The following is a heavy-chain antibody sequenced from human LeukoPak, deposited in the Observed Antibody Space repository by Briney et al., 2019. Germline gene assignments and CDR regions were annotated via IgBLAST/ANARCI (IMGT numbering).Heavy chain of an antibody. CDR1: GYTFSRSG. D-gene: IGHD5/OR15-5a*01. CDR2: INHNGKT. J-gene: IGHJ5*02. V-gene: IGHV1-18*01. CDR3: ARDSDSVYPPPKFDP. Sequence: ASVTVSCKASGYTFSRSGISWLRQAPGQGLEWMGWINHNGKTNTAQKFQGRVTMTTDTSTTTAFMEVRSLTSDDTAVYYCARDSDSVYPPPKFDPWGQGTLVTVSS.